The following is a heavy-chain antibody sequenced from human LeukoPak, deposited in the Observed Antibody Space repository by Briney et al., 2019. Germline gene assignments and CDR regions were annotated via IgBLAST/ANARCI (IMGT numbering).Heavy chain of an antibody. D-gene: IGHD1-14*01. CDR1: GFTFGGYG. Sequence: HAGGSLRLSCAGSGFTFGGYGMHWFRQTPGKGLEWVAVIAYDGSRAFYADSVKGRFTISRDNSKNSMSVQMDDLRVEDTAVYYCTRYNNDHFDYWGQGTLVTVSS. J-gene: IGHJ4*02. CDR3: TRYNNDHFDY. CDR2: IAYDGSRA. V-gene: IGHV3-33*01.